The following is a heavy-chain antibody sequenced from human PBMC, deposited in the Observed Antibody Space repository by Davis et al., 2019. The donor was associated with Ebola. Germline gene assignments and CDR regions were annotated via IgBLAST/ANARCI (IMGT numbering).Heavy chain of an antibody. CDR2: ICYTGSA. D-gene: IGHD3-16*01. V-gene: IGHV4-59*11. CDR3: AERGGSV. Sequence: PSETLSLTCTVSDASISGHYWNWFRQPPGKGLEWIGSICYTGSAYYNSSLNSRVTISVDTSKNQFSLKLSSVTAADTAMYYCAERGGSVWGQGTLVTVSS. CDR1: DASISGHY. J-gene: IGHJ4*02.